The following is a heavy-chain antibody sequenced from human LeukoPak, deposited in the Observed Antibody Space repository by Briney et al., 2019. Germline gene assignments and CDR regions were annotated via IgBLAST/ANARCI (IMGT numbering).Heavy chain of an antibody. J-gene: IGHJ4*02. CDR1: GLTFNNYA. CDR3: ARGLLITILGSLDY. CDR2: ITGSGRTT. V-gene: IGHV3-23*01. D-gene: IGHD3-3*01. Sequence: GGSLRLSCAASGLTFNNYAMSWVRQAPGKGLEWVSGITGSGRTTYYADSVKGRFTISRDNSKNSLYLQINSLRAEDTAVYYCARGLLITILGSLDYWGQGTLVTVSS.